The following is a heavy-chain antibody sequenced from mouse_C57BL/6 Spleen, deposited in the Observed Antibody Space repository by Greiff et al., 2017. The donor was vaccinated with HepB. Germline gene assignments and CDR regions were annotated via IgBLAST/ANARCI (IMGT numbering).Heavy chain of an antibody. CDR2: ISSGSSTI. V-gene: IGHV5-17*01. CDR3: ASWVYWYFDV. CDR1: GFTFSDYG. Sequence: EVKVEESGGGLVKPGGSLKLSCAASGFTFSDYGMHWVRQAPEKGLEWVAYISSGSSTIYYADTVKGRFTISRDNAKNTLFLQMTSLRSEDTAMYYCASWVYWYFDVWGTGTTVTVSS. J-gene: IGHJ1*03. D-gene: IGHD4-1*01.